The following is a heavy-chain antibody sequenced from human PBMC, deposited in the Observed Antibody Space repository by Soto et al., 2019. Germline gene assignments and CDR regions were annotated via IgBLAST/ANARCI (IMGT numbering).Heavy chain of an antibody. V-gene: IGHV4-39*01. CDR3: ARLVYSSGWGGFNWFDP. Sequence: TSETLSLTCTVSGGSISSSSYYWGWIRQPPGKGLEWIGSIYYSGSTYYNPSLKSRVTISVDTSKNQFSLKLSSVTAADTAVYYCARLVYSSGWGGFNWFDPWGQGTLVTVSS. CDR1: GGSISSSSYY. CDR2: IYYSGST. J-gene: IGHJ5*02. D-gene: IGHD6-19*01.